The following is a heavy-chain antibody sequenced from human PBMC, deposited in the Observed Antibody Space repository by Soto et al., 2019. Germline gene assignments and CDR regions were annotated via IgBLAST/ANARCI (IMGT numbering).Heavy chain of an antibody. J-gene: IGHJ4*02. CDR3: ARDAHHDYGDYHFGY. CDR2: IYYSGST. V-gene: IGHV4-59*01. CDR1: GGSISSYY. Sequence: SETLSLTCTVSGGSISSYYWSWIRQPPGKGLEWIGYIYYSGSTNYNPSLKSRVTISVDTSKNQFSLKLSSVTAADTAVYYCARDAHHDYGDYHFGYWGQGTLVTVSS. D-gene: IGHD4-17*01.